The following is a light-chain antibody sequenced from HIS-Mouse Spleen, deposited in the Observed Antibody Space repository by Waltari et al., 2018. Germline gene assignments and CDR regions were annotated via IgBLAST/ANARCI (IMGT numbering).Light chain of an antibody. CDR2: RDS. CDR3: QVWDSSWV. V-gene: IGLV3-9*01. Sequence: SYELTQPLSVSVALGQTARITCVGNNIGSKNVHWYQQKPGPAPVLVIYRDSNRPSGSPEGFSGSNSGNTATLTIRGAQDGDEADYSCQVWDSSWVFGGGTKLTVL. CDR1: NIGSKN. J-gene: IGLJ3*02.